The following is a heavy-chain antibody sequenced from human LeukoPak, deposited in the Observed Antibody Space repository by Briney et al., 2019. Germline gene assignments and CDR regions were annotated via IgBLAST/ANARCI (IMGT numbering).Heavy chain of an antibody. V-gene: IGHV3-21*01. D-gene: IGHD1-26*01. CDR2: ISGSSSYI. CDR3: ASPPYSGSR. J-gene: IGHJ4*02. CDR1: GFTVSSTY. Sequence: GGSLRLSCLASGFTVSSTYMSWVRQAPGKGLEWVSSISGSSSYIYYADSVKGRFSISRDNAKNSLYLQMNSLRAEDTAVYYCASPPYSGSRWGQGTLVTVSS.